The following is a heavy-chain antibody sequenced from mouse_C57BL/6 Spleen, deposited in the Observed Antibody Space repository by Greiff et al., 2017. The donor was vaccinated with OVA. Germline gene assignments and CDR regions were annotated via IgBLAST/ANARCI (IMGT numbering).Heavy chain of an antibody. J-gene: IGHJ3*01. V-gene: IGHV1-52*01. D-gene: IGHD1-1*01. CDR1: GYTFTSYW. CDR2: IGPSDSET. CDR3: ARDGRLLFAY. Sequence: QVQLQQPGAELVRPGSSVKLSCKASGYTFTSYWMHWVKQRPIQGLEWIGNIGPSDSETHYNQKFKDKATLTVDKSSSTAYMQLSSLTSEDSAVYYCARDGRLLFAYWGQGTLVTVSA.